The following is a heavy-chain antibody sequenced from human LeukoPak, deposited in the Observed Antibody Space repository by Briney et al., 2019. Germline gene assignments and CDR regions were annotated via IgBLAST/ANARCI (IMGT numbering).Heavy chain of an antibody. V-gene: IGHV1-18*01. J-gene: IGHJ4*02. CDR3: AREHSSGYFG. CDR2: ICAYNGNT. D-gene: IGHD3-22*01. Sequence: GASVKLSCRASGSTFTSSVISWVRQAPGQGLEWMGWICAYNGNTNYAQKPQGRVTMTTDTPTSTAYVELRSLRSDDTAVYYCAREHSSGYFGWGQGTLVTVSS. CDR1: GSTFTSSV.